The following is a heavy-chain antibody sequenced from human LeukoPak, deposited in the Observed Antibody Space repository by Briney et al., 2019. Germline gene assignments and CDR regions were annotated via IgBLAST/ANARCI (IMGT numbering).Heavy chain of an antibody. D-gene: IGHD4-17*01. CDR2: IYYSGST. V-gene: IGHV4-39*07. CDR3: ARYDYGDYGEDY. J-gene: IGHJ4*02. CDR1: GGSISSSSYY. Sequence: PSETLSLTCTVSGGSISSSSYYWGWIRQPPGKGLEWIGSIYYSGSTYYNPSLKSRVTISVDTSKNQFSLKLSSVTAADTAVYYCARYDYGDYGEDYWGQGTLVTVSS.